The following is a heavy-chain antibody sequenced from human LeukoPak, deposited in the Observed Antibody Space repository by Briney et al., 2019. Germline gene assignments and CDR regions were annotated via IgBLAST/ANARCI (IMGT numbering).Heavy chain of an antibody. CDR2: IRYDGSNK. J-gene: IGHJ3*02. CDR3: ARVLRSYCCAFDI. V-gene: IGHV3-30*02. Sequence: AGGSLRLSCAASGFTFSSYGMHWVRQAPGKGLEWVAFIRYDGSNKYYADSVKGRFTISRDDAENSLSLQMNSLRVEDTAVYYCARVLRSYCCAFDIWGQGTMVTVSS. CDR1: GFTFSSYG. D-gene: IGHD3-16*02.